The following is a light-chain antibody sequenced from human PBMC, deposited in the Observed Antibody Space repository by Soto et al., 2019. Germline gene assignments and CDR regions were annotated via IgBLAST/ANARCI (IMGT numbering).Light chain of an antibody. CDR3: CSYTSSHTRV. J-gene: IGLJ1*01. Sequence: QSALTQPASVSGSPGQSITISCTGTSSDVGGYDFVSWYQHHPDKAPKLIIYDVNNRPSGLSNRFSGSKSGNTASLTISGLQNEDEADYYCCSYTSSHTRVFGTGTKLTVL. V-gene: IGLV2-14*01. CDR2: DVN. CDR1: SSDVGGYDF.